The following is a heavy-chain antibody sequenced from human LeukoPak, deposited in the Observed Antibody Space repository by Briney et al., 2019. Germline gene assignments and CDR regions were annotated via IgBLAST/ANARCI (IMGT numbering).Heavy chain of an antibody. J-gene: IGHJ6*03. V-gene: IGHV4-38-2*02. CDR3: ARDRYYYDSSGYYPRNYYYYYMDV. D-gene: IGHD3-22*01. CDR2: IYHSGST. CDR1: GYSISSGYY. Sequence: KPSETLSLTCTVSGYSISSGYYWGWIRQPPGKGLEWIGTIYHSGSTYYNPSLKSRVTISVDTSKNQFSLKLSSVTAADTAVYYCARDRYYYDSSGYYPRNYYYYYMDVWGKGTTVTVSS.